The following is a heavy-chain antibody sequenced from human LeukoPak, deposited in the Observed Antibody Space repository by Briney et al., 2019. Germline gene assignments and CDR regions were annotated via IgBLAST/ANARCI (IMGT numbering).Heavy chain of an antibody. D-gene: IGHD6-13*01. Sequence: GGSLRLSCAASGFTFSSYEMNWVRQAPGKGLEWVSYISSSGSTIYYADSVKGRFTISRDNAKNSLYLQMNSLRSEDTAVYYCARDPETLVPGGVDYWGQGTLVTVSS. V-gene: IGHV3-48*03. CDR2: ISSSGSTI. CDR3: ARDPETLVPGGVDY. CDR1: GFTFSSYE. J-gene: IGHJ4*02.